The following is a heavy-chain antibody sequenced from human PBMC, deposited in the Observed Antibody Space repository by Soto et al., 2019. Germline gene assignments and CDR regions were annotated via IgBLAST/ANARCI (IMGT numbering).Heavy chain of an antibody. D-gene: IGHD3-9*01. V-gene: IGHV4-61*01. CDR3: ASYDILAAYYH. Sequence: XETRSLPCTVSGCPVSSGSYYWNWIRQPPGKGLEWIGYIYYSGSTNYNPSLKSRVTISVDTSKNQFSLKLSSVTAADTAVYYCASYDILAAYYHWGQGTLVTVSS. J-gene: IGHJ5*02. CDR2: IYYSGST. CDR1: GCPVSSGSYY.